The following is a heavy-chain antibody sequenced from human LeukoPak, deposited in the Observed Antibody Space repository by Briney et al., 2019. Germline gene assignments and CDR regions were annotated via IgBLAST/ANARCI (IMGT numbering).Heavy chain of an antibody. Sequence: GGSLRLSCAASGFTSSSYAMSWVRQAPGKGLEWVSAISGSGGSTYYADSVKGRFTISRDNSENTLYLQMNSLRAEDTAVYYCAKAHLPYEPCFQHWGQGTLVTVSS. D-gene: IGHD2-8*01. CDR3: AKAHLPYEPCFQH. J-gene: IGHJ1*01. V-gene: IGHV3-23*01. CDR1: GFTSSSYA. CDR2: ISGSGGST.